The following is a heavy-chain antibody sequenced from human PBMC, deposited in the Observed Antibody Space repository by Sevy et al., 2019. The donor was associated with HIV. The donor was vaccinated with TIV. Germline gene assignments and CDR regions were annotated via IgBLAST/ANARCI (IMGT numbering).Heavy chain of an antibody. CDR2: ISGSSNYI. CDR3: ARDGKAWDLLNY. J-gene: IGHJ4*02. V-gene: IGHV3-21*01. Sequence: GGSLRLSCAGFGFTFSTYSMNWVRQAPGKGLEWISFISGSSNYIYYADSVKGRFIISRDNVKDSLYLQMNSLRVEDTAVYFCARDGKAWDLLNYWGQGTLVTVSS. CDR1: GFTFSTYS. D-gene: IGHD1-26*01.